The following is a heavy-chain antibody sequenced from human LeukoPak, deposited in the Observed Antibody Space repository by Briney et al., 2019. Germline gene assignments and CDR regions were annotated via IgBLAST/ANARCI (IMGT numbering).Heavy chain of an antibody. CDR1: RGSISSYY. CDR2: IYYTGNT. CDR3: ARGRVAYSAYYFDY. Sequence: SETLSLTCTVSRGSISSYYWSWIRQPPGKGLEWIGYIYYTGNTNYKPSLKSRVTMSVDTSTNQFSLRLRSVTAADTAVYYCARGRVAYSAYYFDYWGRGTLVTVSS. D-gene: IGHD2-15*01. J-gene: IGHJ4*02. V-gene: IGHV4-59*01.